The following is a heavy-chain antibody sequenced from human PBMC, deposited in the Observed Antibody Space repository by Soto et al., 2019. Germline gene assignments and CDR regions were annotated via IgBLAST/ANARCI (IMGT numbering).Heavy chain of an antibody. Sequence: SETLSLTCTVSGGSISSSSYYWGWIRQPPGKGLEWIGSIYYSGSTYYNPSLKSRVTISVDTSKNQFSLKLSSVTAADTAVYYCARQVDPYGGDYWGQGTLVTVSS. CDR3: ARQVDPYGGDY. D-gene: IGHD4-17*01. V-gene: IGHV4-39*01. CDR2: IYYSGST. J-gene: IGHJ4*02. CDR1: GGSISSSSYY.